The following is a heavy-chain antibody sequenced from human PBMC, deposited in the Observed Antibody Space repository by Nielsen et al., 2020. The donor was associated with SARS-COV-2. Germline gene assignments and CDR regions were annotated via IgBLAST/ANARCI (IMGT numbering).Heavy chain of an antibody. Sequence: GSLRLSCAVSGGSISSSNSWSWVRQPPGKGLEWIGEIYHSGSTNYNPSLKSRVTISVDTSKNQFSLKLSSVTAADTAVYYCAREKAGYYGMDVWGQGTTVTVSS. CDR3: AREKAGYYGMDV. V-gene: IGHV4-4*02. D-gene: IGHD6-19*01. CDR1: GGSISSSNS. J-gene: IGHJ6*02. CDR2: IYHSGST.